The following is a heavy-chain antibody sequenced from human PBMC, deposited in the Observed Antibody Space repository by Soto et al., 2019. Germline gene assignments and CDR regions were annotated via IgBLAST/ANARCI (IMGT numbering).Heavy chain of an antibody. CDR1: GFTFTSYA. CDR3: ARDGGDIVATMTHDY. D-gene: IGHD5-12*01. V-gene: IGHV3-30-3*01. CDR2: ISYDGSNK. J-gene: IGHJ4*02. Sequence: QVQLVESGGGVVQPGRSLRLSCAASGFTFTSYAMHWVRQAPGKGLEWVAVISYDGSNKYYADSVKGRFTISRDNSKNTLYLQMNSLRAEDTAVYYCARDGGDIVATMTHDYWGQGTLVTVSS.